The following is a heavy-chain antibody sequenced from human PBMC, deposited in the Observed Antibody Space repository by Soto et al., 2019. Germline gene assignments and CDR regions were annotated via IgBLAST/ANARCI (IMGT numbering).Heavy chain of an antibody. CDR1: GFTFDDYA. CDR2: ISGRGVDT. V-gene: IGHV3-23*01. D-gene: IGHD2-21*02. Sequence: GGSLRLSCAASGFTFDDYAMHWVRQAPGKGLEWVSGISGRGVDTLYADSVKGRFTISRDNSRNTLYLQVDSLRAEDTAVYYCAKDQTDVTLFDYWGQGTLVTVSS. J-gene: IGHJ4*02. CDR3: AKDQTDVTLFDY.